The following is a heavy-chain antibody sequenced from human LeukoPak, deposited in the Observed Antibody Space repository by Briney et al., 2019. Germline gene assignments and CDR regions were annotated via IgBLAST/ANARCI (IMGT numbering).Heavy chain of an antibody. D-gene: IGHD1-14*01. CDR3: ASAPNHYYFDY. Sequence: PSETLSLTCTVSGGSISSSYWSWIRQPPGKGLEWIGYIYYSGSTNYNPSLKSRVTMSVDTSMNQFSLKPNSVTAADTAVYYCASAPNHYYFDYWGQGTLVTVSS. V-gene: IGHV4-59*08. CDR2: IYYSGST. J-gene: IGHJ4*02. CDR1: GGSISSSY.